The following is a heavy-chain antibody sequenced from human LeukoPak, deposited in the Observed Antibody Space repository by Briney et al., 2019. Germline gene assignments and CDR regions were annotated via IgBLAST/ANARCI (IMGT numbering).Heavy chain of an antibody. CDR3: ASHGGDSDNPFDY. D-gene: IGHD3-9*01. CDR2: IIPIFGTA. J-gene: IGHJ4*02. CDR1: GGTFSSYA. Sequence: SVKVSCKASGGTFSSYAISWVRQAPGQGLEWMGGIIPIFGTANYAQKFQGRVTITADESTSTAYMELSSLRSEDTAVYYCASHGGDSDNPFDYWGQGTQVTVSS. V-gene: IGHV1-69*13.